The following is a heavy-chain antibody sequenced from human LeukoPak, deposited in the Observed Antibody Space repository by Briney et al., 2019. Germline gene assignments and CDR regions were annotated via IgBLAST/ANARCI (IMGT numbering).Heavy chain of an antibody. J-gene: IGHJ4*02. V-gene: IGHV4-39*01. CDR1: GGSISSSSYY. D-gene: IGHD3-3*02. CDR2: IYYSGST. Sequence: SETLSLTCTVSGGSISSSSYYWGWIRQPPGKGLEWIGSIYYSGSTYYNPSLKSRVTISVDTSKNQFSLKLSSVTAADTAVYYCARSPISGVVIESDRWGQGTLVTVSS. CDR3: ARSPISGVVIESDR.